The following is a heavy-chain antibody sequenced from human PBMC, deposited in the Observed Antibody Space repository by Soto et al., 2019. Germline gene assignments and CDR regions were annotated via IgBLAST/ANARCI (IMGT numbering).Heavy chain of an antibody. Sequence: SETLSLTCTVSGGSVSSGSYYWSWIRQPPGKGLEWIGYIYYSGSTNYNPSLKSRVTISVDTSKNQFSLKLSSVTAADTAVYYCARGPVMDCSGGSCYSSWFDPWGQGTLVTVSS. J-gene: IGHJ5*02. D-gene: IGHD2-15*01. V-gene: IGHV4-61*01. CDR2: IYYSGST. CDR1: GGSVSSGSYY. CDR3: ARGPVMDCSGGSCYSSWFDP.